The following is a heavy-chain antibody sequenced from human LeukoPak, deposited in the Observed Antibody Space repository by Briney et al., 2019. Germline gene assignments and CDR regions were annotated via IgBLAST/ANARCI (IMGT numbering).Heavy chain of an antibody. CDR2: IIPIFGTA. CDR1: RGTFSSYA. CDR3: ARDYDILTGCGGV. J-gene: IGHJ4*02. V-gene: IGHV1-69*05. Sequence: ASVKVSCKASRGTFSSYAISWVRQAPGQGLEWMGRIIPIFGTANYAQKFQGRVTITTDESTSTAYMELSSLRSEDTAVYYCARDYDILTGCGGVWGQGTLVTVSS. D-gene: IGHD3-9*01.